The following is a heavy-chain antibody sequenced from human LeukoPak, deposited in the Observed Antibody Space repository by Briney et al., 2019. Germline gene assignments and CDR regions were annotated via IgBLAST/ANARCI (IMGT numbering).Heavy chain of an antibody. J-gene: IGHJ4*02. Sequence: ASVKVSCRASGNPFTTYGISGVRQAPGQGLEWMGWISAYNGNTNYAQKLQGRVTMTTDTSTSTAYMELRSLRSDDTAVYYCARDTAVYAIWLVLAYFDYWGQGTLVTVSS. V-gene: IGHV1-18*01. CDR3: ARDTAVYAIWLVLAYFDY. CDR1: GNPFTTYG. D-gene: IGHD2-8*01. CDR2: ISAYNGNT.